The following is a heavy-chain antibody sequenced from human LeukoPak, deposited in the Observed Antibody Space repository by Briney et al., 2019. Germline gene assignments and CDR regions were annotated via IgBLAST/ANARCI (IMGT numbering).Heavy chain of an antibody. J-gene: IGHJ2*01. V-gene: IGHV3-23*01. CDR1: GFTFSSYA. D-gene: IGHD2-2*02. Sequence: GGSLRLSCAASGFTFSSYAMSCVRQPPGKGMEWVSAISGSGGSTYYADSVKGRFTISRDNSKNTLYLQMNSLRAEDTAVYYCAKGASLVPAAIRYFDLWGRGTLVTVSS. CDR2: ISGSGGST. CDR3: AKGASLVPAAIRYFDL.